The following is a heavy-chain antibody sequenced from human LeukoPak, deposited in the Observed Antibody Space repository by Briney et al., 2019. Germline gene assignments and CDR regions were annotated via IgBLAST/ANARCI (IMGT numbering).Heavy chain of an antibody. J-gene: IGHJ5*02. CDR1: GFTFSSYS. CDR3: ARDKTVAGTLLP. Sequence: GGSLRPSCAASGFTFSSYSMNWVRQAPGKGLEWVSSISSSSSYIYYADSVKGRFTISRDNAKNSLYLQMNSLRAEDTAVYYCARDKTVAGTLLPWGQGTLVTVSS. CDR2: ISSSSSYI. D-gene: IGHD6-19*01. V-gene: IGHV3-21*01.